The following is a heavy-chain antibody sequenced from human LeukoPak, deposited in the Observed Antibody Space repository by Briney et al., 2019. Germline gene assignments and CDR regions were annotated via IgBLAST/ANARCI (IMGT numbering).Heavy chain of an antibody. CDR3: ATTYGSGPH. D-gene: IGHD3-3*01. CDR2: IRPGSGST. J-gene: IGHJ4*02. V-gene: IGHV1-46*01. Sequence: ASVKVSCKASGYTFTSHHMHLVRQAPGQGLEWMGMIRPGSGSTTYAQKFQGRVTMTKDTSTSTVYMELSSLRSEDTAVYYCATTYGSGPHRGQGTLVTVSS. CDR1: GYTFTSHH.